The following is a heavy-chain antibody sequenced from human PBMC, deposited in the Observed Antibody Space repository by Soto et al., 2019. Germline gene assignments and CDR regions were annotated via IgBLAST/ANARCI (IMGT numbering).Heavy chain of an antibody. V-gene: IGHV3-30*03. D-gene: IGHD1-26*01. J-gene: IGHJ4*02. Sequence: PGGSLRLSCAASGFTFSSYGMHWVRQAPGKGLEWVAVISYDGSNKYYADSVKGRFTISRDNSKNTLYLQMNSLRAEDTAVYYCATGYHSGSYFSVDYWGRGTLVTVS. CDR3: ATGYHSGSYFSVDY. CDR1: GFTFSSYG. CDR2: ISYDGSNK.